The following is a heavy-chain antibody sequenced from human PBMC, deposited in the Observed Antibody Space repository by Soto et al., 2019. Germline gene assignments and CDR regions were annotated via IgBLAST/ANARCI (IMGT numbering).Heavy chain of an antibody. J-gene: IGHJ5*02. V-gene: IGHV4-39*01. CDR3: ARHVGTIRARVLGLWFDP. CDR2: IHYSGTT. CDR1: GGSISSSSDY. D-gene: IGHD5-12*01. Sequence: QVQLQESGPGLLQPSETLSLTCTVSGGSISSSSDYWGWIRQPPGKGLEWIGDIHYSGTTYYNPSLRCPVPISVDTAKNQFSLKLSSVTAADTAVYYCARHVGTIRARVLGLWFDPWGQGTLVSVSS.